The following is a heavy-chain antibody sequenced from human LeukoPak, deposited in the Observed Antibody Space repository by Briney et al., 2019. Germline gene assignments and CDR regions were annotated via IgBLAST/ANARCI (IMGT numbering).Heavy chain of an antibody. D-gene: IGHD4-17*01. J-gene: IGHJ6*02. CDR1: GYTFIDYY. CDR3: ARGGVTTLYHYYGMDV. V-gene: IGHV1-2*02. Sequence: GASVKVSCKASGYTFIDYYLHWVRQAPGQGLEWMGWINPNSGGTNYVQKFQGRVTMTRDASISTAYMELSRLRSDDTAMYYCARGGVTTLYHYYGMDVWGQGTTVTVSS. CDR2: INPNSGGT.